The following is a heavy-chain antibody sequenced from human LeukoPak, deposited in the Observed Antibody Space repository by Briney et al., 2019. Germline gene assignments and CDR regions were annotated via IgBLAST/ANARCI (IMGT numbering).Heavy chain of an antibody. J-gene: IGHJ5*02. CDR3: ARMVGDLAPSTFDP. Sequence: PSETLSLTCTVSRGSISGGDYYWSWIRQPPGKDLEWVGYIYYTGSTYYNPSLRSRLTMSIDTSKNHFSLNLTSVTAADTAVYYCARMVGDLAPSTFDPWGQGTLVTVSS. CDR1: RGSISGGDYY. CDR2: IYYTGST. V-gene: IGHV4-30-4*01. D-gene: IGHD2-15*01.